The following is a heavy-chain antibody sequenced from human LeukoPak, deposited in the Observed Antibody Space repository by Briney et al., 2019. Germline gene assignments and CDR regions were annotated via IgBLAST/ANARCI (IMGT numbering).Heavy chain of an antibody. CDR2: ISGSGGGT. D-gene: IGHD3-22*01. J-gene: IGHJ4*02. CDR3: AKSRSYDSSGYSFDY. CDR1: GFTFSSYG. Sequence: GGSLRLSCAASGFTFSSYGMSWVRQALGKGLEWVSAISGSGGGTYYADSVKGRFTISRDNSKNTLFLQMNSLRAEDTAVYYCAKSRSYDSSGYSFDYWGQGTLVTVSS. V-gene: IGHV3-23*01.